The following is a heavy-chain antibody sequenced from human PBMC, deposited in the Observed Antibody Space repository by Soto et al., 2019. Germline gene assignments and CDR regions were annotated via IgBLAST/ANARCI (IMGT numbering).Heavy chain of an antibody. J-gene: IGHJ4*02. Sequence: EVQLLESGGGLVQPGGSLRLSCAASGFTFSSYAMSWVRQAPGKGLEWVSAISGSGGSTYYADSVKGRFTISRDNSKNTLYLQMNSLRAEDTAVYYCAKVGEIRYFDWLPPGFNYWGQGTLVTVSS. CDR3: AKVGEIRYFDWLPPGFNY. CDR1: GFTFSSYA. V-gene: IGHV3-23*01. D-gene: IGHD3-9*01. CDR2: ISGSGGST.